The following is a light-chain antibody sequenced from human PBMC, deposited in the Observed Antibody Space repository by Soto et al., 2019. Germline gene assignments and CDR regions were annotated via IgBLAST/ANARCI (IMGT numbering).Light chain of an antibody. CDR2: GAS. CDR1: QTVGSR. CDR3: QQYDSWPLYT. Sequence: EIMMTQSPATLSVSPGEGATLSCRASQTVGSRLAWYQQKPGQAPRLLIYGASTRATDIPARFSGSGSGTECTLTISSLQAEDLAVYFCQQYDSWPLYTFGQGTKVEIK. V-gene: IGKV3-15*01. J-gene: IGKJ2*01.